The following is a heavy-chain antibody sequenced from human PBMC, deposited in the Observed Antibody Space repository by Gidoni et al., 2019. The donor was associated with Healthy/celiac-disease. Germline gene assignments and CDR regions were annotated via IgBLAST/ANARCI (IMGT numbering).Heavy chain of an antibody. CDR3: ARQWAVGSSSSGDY. V-gene: IGHV4-39*01. CDR1: GCSISSSSYY. CDR2: IYYGGST. J-gene: IGHJ4*02. Sequence: QLQLQESGPGLVKPSETLSLTCTVSGCSISSSSYYWGWIRQPPGKGLEWIGSIYYGGSTYYNPSLKSRVTISVDTSKNQFSLKLSSVTAADTAVYYCARQWAVGSSSSGDYWGQGTLVTVSS. D-gene: IGHD6-6*01.